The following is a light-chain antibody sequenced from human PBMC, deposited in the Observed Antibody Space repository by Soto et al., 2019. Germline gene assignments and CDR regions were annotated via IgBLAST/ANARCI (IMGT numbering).Light chain of an antibody. Sequence: EIVLTQSPGTLSLSPGERATLSSRASQSVSSSYLAWYQQKPGQAPRLLIYGASSRATGIPDRFSGSGSGTDFTLTISRLEPEDFAVYYCQQYGSSTGTFGQVTKVEIK. V-gene: IGKV3-20*01. CDR1: QSVSSSY. CDR2: GAS. J-gene: IGKJ1*01. CDR3: QQYGSSTGT.